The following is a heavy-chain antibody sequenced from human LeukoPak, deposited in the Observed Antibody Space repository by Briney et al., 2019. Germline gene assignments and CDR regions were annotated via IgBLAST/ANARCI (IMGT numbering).Heavy chain of an antibody. CDR3: ARNLGWYVYDF. D-gene: IGHD6-19*01. Sequence: SETLTLTCAVSGDSLSPYPWNWIRQPPGKGLEWIGYIHNSGSTNYNPSLKSRVNMSADTSKNHFSLNLSAVTAADTAIYCCARNLGWYVYDFWGQGTLVTVSS. CDR2: IHNSGST. J-gene: IGHJ4*02. CDR1: GDSLSPYP. V-gene: IGHV4-4*09.